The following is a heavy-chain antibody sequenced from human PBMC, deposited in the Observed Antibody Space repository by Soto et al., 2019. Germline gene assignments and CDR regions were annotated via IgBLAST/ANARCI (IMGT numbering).Heavy chain of an antibody. D-gene: IGHD2-15*01. CDR3: ARGSYCSGGSCVQRPWFDP. J-gene: IGHJ5*02. CDR2: IYYSGST. Sequence: SETLSLTCTVSGGSISSGGYYWSWIRQHPGKGLEWIGYIYYSGSTYYNPSLKSRVTISVDTSKNQFSLKLSSVTAADTAVYYCARGSYCSGGSCVQRPWFDPWGQGTLVTVSS. CDR1: GGSISSGGYY. V-gene: IGHV4-31*03.